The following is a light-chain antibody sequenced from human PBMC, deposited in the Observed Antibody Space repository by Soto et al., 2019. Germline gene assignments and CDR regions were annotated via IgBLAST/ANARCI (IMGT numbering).Light chain of an antibody. V-gene: IGLV1-51*01. CDR3: ATWDSSLSAVV. CDR2: DNN. Sequence: QSVLTQPPSVSAAPGQKVTISCSGSSSNIGTNSVSWYQQLPGTAPKLLIYDNNKRPSGIPDRFSGSKSGTSATLGITGLQSGDEADYYCATWDSSLSAVVFGGGTKLTVL. J-gene: IGLJ2*01. CDR1: SSNIGTNS.